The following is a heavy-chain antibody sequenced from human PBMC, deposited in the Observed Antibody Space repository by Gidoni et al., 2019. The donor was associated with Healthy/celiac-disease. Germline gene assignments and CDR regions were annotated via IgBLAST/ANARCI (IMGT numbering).Heavy chain of an antibody. D-gene: IGHD3-3*01. CDR1: GGSFSGYY. CDR3: ARGLMIRYDFWSGYSRGVNYFDY. Sequence: QVQLQQGGAGLLKPSETLSRTGAVYGGSFSGYYWSWIRQPPGKGLEWIGEINHSGSTNDNPSLKSRVTISVDTSKNQFSLKLSSVTAADTAVYYCARGLMIRYDFWSGYSRGVNYFDYWGQGTLVTVSS. CDR2: INHSGST. J-gene: IGHJ4*02. V-gene: IGHV4-34*01.